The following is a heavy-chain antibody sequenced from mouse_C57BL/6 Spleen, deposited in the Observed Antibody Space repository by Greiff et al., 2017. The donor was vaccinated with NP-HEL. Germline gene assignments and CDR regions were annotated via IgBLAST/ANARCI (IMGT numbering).Heavy chain of an antibody. D-gene: IGHD2-1*01. CDR3: ASVRGNYLYYFDY. CDR1: GYTFTSYW. CDR2: IDPSDSYT. Sequence: QVQLQQPGAELVRPGTSVKLSCKASGYTFTSYWMHWVKQRPGPGLEWIGVIDPSDSYTNYNQKFKGKATLTVDTSSSTAYMQLSSLTSEDSAVYYCASVRGNYLYYFDYWGQGTTLTVSS. V-gene: IGHV1-59*01. J-gene: IGHJ2*01.